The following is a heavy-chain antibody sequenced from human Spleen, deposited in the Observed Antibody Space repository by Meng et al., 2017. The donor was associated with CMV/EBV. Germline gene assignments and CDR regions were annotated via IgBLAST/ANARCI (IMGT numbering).Heavy chain of an antibody. D-gene: IGHD3-3*01. V-gene: IGHV4-39*07. J-gene: IGHJ6*02. CDR1: GGSISSSSYY. CDR2: INHSGST. Sequence: SETLSLTCTVSGGSISSSSYYWGWIRQPPGKGLEWIGEINHSGSTNYNPSLKSRVTISVDTSKNQFSLKLSSVTAADTAVYYCARGDFWSGYRHLLGGMDVWGQGTTVTVSS. CDR3: ARGDFWSGYRHLLGGMDV.